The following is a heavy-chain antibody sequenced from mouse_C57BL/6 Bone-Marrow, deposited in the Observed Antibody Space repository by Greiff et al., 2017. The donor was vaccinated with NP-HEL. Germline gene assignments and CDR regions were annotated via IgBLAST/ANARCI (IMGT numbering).Heavy chain of an antibody. CDR3: AREGPLPLLYYAMDY. CDR1: GYTFTSYW. D-gene: IGHD2-1*01. J-gene: IGHJ4*01. Sequence: VKLQQPGAELVRPGSSVKLSCKASGYTFTSYWMDWVKQRPGQGLEWIGNIYPSDSETHYNQKFKDKATLTVDKSSSTAYMQLSSLTSEDSAVYYCAREGPLPLLYYAMDYWGQGTSVTVSS. CDR2: IYPSDSET. V-gene: IGHV1-61*01.